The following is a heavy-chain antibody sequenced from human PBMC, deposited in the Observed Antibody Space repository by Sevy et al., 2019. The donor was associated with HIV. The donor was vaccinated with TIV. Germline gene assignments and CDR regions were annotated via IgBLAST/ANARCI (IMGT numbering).Heavy chain of an antibody. Sequence: GGSLRLSCAASGFTFSNAWMSWVRQAPGKGLEWVGRIKSKTDGGTTDSAAPVKGRFTISRDDSKTTLYLQMNSLKIEDTAMYYCTTAYYYDSSGYWSEYFQHWGQGTLVTVSS. J-gene: IGHJ1*01. CDR1: GFTFSNAW. D-gene: IGHD3-22*01. CDR2: IKSKTDGGTT. CDR3: TTAYYYDSSGYWSEYFQH. V-gene: IGHV3-15*01.